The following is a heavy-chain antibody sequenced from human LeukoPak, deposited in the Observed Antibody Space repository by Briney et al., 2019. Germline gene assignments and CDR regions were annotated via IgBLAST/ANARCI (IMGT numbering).Heavy chain of an antibody. CDR1: GFTFSSYA. J-gene: IGHJ4*02. D-gene: IGHD5-18*01. V-gene: IGHV3-23*01. Sequence: GGSLRLSCAASGFTFSSYAMSWVRQAPGKGLEWVSAISGSGGSTYYADSVKGRFTISRDNSKNTPYLQMNSLRAEDTAVYYCAKDPRLGYSYGRTDYWGQGTLVTVSS. CDR2: ISGSGGST. CDR3: AKDPRLGYSYGRTDY.